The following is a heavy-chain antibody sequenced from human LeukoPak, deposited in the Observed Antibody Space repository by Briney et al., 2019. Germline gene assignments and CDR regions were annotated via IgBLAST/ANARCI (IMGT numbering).Heavy chain of an antibody. CDR2: INPNSGVT. D-gene: IGHD3-10*01. J-gene: IGHJ4*02. CDR1: GYTFTVYY. V-gene: IGHV1-2*02. CDR3: ARDTNFSGSGSYYNNYFDY. Sequence: GASVKVSCKASGYTFTVYYMHWVRQAPGQGLEWMGWINPNSGVTNYVQKFQGRVTMTRDTSISTAYMELSRLRSDDTAVYYCARDTNFSGSGSYYNNYFDYWGQGTLVTVSS.